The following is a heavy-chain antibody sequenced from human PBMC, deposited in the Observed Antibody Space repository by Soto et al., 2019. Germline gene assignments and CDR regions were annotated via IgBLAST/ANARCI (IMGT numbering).Heavy chain of an antibody. CDR1: GLTFNIYD. Sequence: VQLVESGGGVVQSGRSLRLSCTASGLTFNIYDIYWVRQAPGKGLEWVSLISYDGNNKYYADSVKGRFTISRDNSKNTLYLQMDSLRAEDTAVYHCAIIHSGSFGFDIWGQGTMVIFSS. CDR3: AIIHSGSFGFDI. V-gene: IGHV3-30*03. D-gene: IGHD1-26*01. J-gene: IGHJ3*02. CDR2: ISYDGNNK.